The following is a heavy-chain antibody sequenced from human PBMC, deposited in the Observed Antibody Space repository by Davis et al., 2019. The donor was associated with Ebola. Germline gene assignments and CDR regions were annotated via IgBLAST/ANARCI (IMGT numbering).Heavy chain of an antibody. CDR3: ARDTGRAPDY. CDR1: GFPFSNYW. Sequence: HTGGSLRLSCAASGFPFSNYWIHWVRQAPGKGLVWVSIIKTDGSITRYADSVKGRFTISRDNARNALYLQMNRLRAEDTGVYYCARDTGRAPDYWGQGALVTVSS. CDR2: IKTDGSIT. J-gene: IGHJ4*02. V-gene: IGHV3-74*01.